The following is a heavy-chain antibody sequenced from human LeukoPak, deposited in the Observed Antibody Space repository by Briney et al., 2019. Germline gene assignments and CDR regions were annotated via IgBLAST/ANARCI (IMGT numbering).Heavy chain of an antibody. CDR1: GFTFSAYA. D-gene: IGHD3-10*02. J-gene: IGHJ6*02. CDR3: ARDLHYVAMDV. CDR2: IGGDNKP. V-gene: IGHV3-23*01. Sequence: GGSLRLSCEASGFTFSAYAMTWVRQAPGKGLEWVSSIGGDNKPHYSESVKGRFAISRDNSKNTLFLQLHNLRVEDTALYYCARDLHYVAMDVWGQGTTVTVSS.